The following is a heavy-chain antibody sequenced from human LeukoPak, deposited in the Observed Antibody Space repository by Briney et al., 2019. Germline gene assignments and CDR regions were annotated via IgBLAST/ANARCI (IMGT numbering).Heavy chain of an antibody. CDR2: MSPNSGNT. CDR3: ARARGAPYRHPFVERIAPYYFDD. D-gene: IGHD2-21*01. J-gene: IGHJ4*02. Sequence: ASVKVSCKASGYTFTSYDINWVRQTGGQGLEWMGWMSPNSGNTAYAQKFQGRVTMSRNTSIATVYMEVSSLTSDDTAVYFCARARGAPYRHPFVERIAPYYFDDWGQGTLVTVSS. CDR1: GYTFTSYD. V-gene: IGHV1-8*02.